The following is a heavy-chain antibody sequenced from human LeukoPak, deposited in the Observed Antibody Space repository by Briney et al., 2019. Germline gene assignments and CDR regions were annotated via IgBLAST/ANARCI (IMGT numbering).Heavy chain of an antibody. CDR3: ATLIAAAGTLAFDI. Sequence: ASVKVSCKVPGYTLTELSMHWVRQAPGKGLEWMGGFDPEDGETIYAQKFQGRVTMTEDTSTDTAYMELSSLRSEDTAVYYCATLIAAAGTLAFDIWGQGTMVTVSS. CDR1: GYTLTELS. D-gene: IGHD6-13*01. CDR2: FDPEDGET. V-gene: IGHV1-24*01. J-gene: IGHJ3*02.